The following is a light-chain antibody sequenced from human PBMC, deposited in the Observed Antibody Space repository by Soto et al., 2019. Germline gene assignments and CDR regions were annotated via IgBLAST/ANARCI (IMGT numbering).Light chain of an antibody. CDR2: AAS. Sequence: DIVLTQSPGTRSLSPGGRATLSCRASQSVGSSYLAWYQQKPGQAPRLLIYAASSRATGIPDRFSGSGSGTDFTLTISRLEPEDFAVYFCHQYDSTRSSWTFGQGTKVDIK. J-gene: IGKJ1*01. CDR1: QSVGSSY. CDR3: HQYDSTRSSWT. V-gene: IGKV3-20*01.